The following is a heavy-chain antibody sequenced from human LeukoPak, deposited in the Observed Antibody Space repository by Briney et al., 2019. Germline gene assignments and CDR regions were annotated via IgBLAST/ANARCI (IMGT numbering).Heavy chain of an antibody. CDR3: ATNAGSLFAWFDH. CDR2: IHHSGST. Sequence: SETLSLTCTVSEDSMNRFYWNWIRQSPGKGLEWIGYIHHSGSTKYNPSLQSRVSMSMDTSKNQVSLILRSVSAADSAVYSCATNAGSLFAWFDHWGQGTLVTVSS. J-gene: IGHJ5*02. CDR1: EDSMNRFY. V-gene: IGHV4-59*03. D-gene: IGHD1-26*01.